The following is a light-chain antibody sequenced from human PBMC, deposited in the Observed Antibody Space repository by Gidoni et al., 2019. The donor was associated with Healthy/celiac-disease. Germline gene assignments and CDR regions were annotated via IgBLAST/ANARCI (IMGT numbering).Light chain of an antibody. CDR3: QQYNNCLWT. CDR2: GAS. Sequence: EIVMTQSPATLSVSPGERATLSCRASQSVSSNLDWYQQKPGQAPRLLIYGASTRATGIPARFSGSLSGTEFTLPISSLQSADFAVYYCQQYNNCLWTFGQXTKVEIK. V-gene: IGKV3-15*01. J-gene: IGKJ1*01. CDR1: QSVSSN.